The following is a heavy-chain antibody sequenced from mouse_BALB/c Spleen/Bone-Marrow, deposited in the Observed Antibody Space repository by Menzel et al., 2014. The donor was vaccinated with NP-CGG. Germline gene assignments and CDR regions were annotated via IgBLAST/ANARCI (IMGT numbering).Heavy chain of an antibody. CDR3: ARIYYYGRDY. V-gene: IGHV1-7*01. D-gene: IGHD1-1*01. CDR1: GYTFTNYW. CDR2: INPSTGYT. Sequence: VQLQQSGAELAKPGASVKMSCKASGYTFTNYWMHWVKQRPGQGLEWIGYINPSTGYTEYNQKFKDKATLTADKSSSTAYMQLSSRTSEDSAFYYCARIYYYGRDYWGQGTTLTVAS. J-gene: IGHJ2*01.